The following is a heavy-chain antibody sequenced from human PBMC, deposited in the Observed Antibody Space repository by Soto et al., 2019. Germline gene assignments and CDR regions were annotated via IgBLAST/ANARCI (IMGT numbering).Heavy chain of an antibody. V-gene: IGHV4-34*01. D-gene: IGHD2-15*01. Sequence: SETPSLTCAVYGGSFSDYYWSWIRQSPGKGLEWIGEINHSGRTDYNPSLKSRVTISPDTSKNQFSLKLRSVTAADAAVYYCARDRLVVVAAAFPQYFFHGMDVWGQGTTVTVSS. J-gene: IGHJ6*02. CDR1: GGSFSDYY. CDR3: ARDRLVVVAAAFPQYFFHGMDV. CDR2: INHSGRT.